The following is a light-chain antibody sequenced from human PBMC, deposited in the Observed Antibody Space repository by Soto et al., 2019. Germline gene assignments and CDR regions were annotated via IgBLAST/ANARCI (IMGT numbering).Light chain of an antibody. Sequence: AIRMTQSPSSFSASTGERVTITCRASQGISSYLAWYQQKPGKAPKLLIYAASTLQSGVPSRFSGSGSGTDFTLTSSCLQPEDFATYYCQQYYSYPRTFGQGTKVDIK. CDR3: QQYYSYPRT. J-gene: IGKJ1*01. CDR1: QGISSY. CDR2: AAS. V-gene: IGKV1-8*01.